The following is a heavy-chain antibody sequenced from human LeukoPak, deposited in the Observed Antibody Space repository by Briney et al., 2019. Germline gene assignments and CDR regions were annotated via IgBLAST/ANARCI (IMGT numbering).Heavy chain of an antibody. Sequence: VATVTVSCKASGDTFTTYGISWVRQAPGQGLEWMGGISGYNGNTEYTQKFQGRVAITRDTSTSTAYMELRSPSSDDTAVYYCARGGPLWFGEPHSNWLDPWGQGTLVTVSS. D-gene: IGHD3-10*01. CDR2: ISGYNGNT. CDR1: GDTFTTYG. V-gene: IGHV1-18*01. CDR3: ARGGPLWFGEPHSNWLDP. J-gene: IGHJ5*02.